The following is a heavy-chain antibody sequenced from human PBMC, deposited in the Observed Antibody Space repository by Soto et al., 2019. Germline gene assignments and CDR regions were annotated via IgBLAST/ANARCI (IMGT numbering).Heavy chain of an antibody. V-gene: IGHV2-5*02. Sequence: QITLKESGPTLVKPTQTLTLTCTFSGFSLTARGVAVGWIRQPPGKALEWLAFIYWDDDERYNPSLKSRLTLTKDTSRNQVVLTMTNMDHVDTATYYCAHRGFFAEGHPNWFDPWGQGALVTVSS. CDR1: GFSLTARGVA. D-gene: IGHD3-3*01. CDR3: AHRGFFAEGHPNWFDP. CDR2: IYWDDDE. J-gene: IGHJ5*02.